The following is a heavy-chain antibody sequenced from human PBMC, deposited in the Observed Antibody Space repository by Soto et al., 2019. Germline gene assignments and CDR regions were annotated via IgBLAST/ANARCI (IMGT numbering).Heavy chain of an antibody. CDR2: ISGSGGST. J-gene: IGHJ4*02. CDR3: AKDQYSGAVAGTFDY. D-gene: IGHD6-19*01. Sequence: VGSLRLSCAAPGFTFSSYAMSWVRQAPGKGLEWVSAISGSGGSTYYADSVKGRFTISRDNSKNTLYLQMNSLRAEDTAVYYCAKDQYSGAVAGTFDYCGQGTLVTVSS. V-gene: IGHV3-23*01. CDR1: GFTFSSYA.